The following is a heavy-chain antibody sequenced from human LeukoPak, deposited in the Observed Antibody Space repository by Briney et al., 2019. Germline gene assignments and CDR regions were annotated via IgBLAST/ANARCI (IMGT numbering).Heavy chain of an antibody. CDR1: GGTFSSYA. V-gene: IGHV1-69*13. J-gene: IGHJ6*03. D-gene: IGHD3-22*01. CDR2: IIPIFGTA. CDR3: ARCLYYYDSSGYRPVYYYYYMDV. Sequence: SVKVSCKASGGTFSSYAISWVRQAPGQGLEWMGGIIPIFGTANYAQKFQGRVTITADESTSTAYMELSSLRSEDTAVYYCARCLYYYDSSGYRPVYYYYYMDVWGKGTTVTVSS.